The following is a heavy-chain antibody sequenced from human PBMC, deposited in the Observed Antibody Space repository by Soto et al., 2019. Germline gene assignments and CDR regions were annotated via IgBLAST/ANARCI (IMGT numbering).Heavy chain of an antibody. CDR1: GFTFSSYA. Sequence: EVQLLESGGGLVQPGGSLRLSCAASGFTFSSYAMRWVRQAPGKGLEWVSAISGSGGSTYNADSVKGRFTISRDNSKHTLYLQMNSLRAEDTAVYYCAKAAGKQLVPDYWGQGTLVTVSS. V-gene: IGHV3-23*01. D-gene: IGHD6-13*01. CDR2: ISGSGGST. CDR3: AKAAGKQLVPDY. J-gene: IGHJ4*02.